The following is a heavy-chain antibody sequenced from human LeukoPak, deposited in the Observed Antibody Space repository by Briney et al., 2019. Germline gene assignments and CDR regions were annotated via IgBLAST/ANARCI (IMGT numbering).Heavy chain of an antibody. CDR1: GFTFSSHG. J-gene: IGHJ4*02. CDR2: ISKTSNTR. Sequence: GGSLRLSCAASGFTFSSHGMNWVRQTPGKGLEWVSYISKTSNTRDYADSVKGRFTISRDNDKNSLSLQMNSLRDEDTAVYYCARDRGYSNYYDYWGQGTLVTVSS. D-gene: IGHD5-12*01. CDR3: ARDRGYSNYYDY. V-gene: IGHV3-48*02.